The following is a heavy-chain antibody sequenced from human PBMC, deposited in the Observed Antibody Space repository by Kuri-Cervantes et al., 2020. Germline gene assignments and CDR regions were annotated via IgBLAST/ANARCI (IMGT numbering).Heavy chain of an antibody. J-gene: IGHJ5*02. Sequence: ASVKVSCEASGYTFTSYAMHWVRQAPGQRLEWTGWINAGNGNTKYSQKFQGRVTMTRNTSISTAYMELSSLRSEDTAVYYCARGGLGFGGGGWFDPWGQGTLVTVSS. CDR2: INAGNGNT. CDR1: GYTFTSYA. D-gene: IGHD3-16*01. V-gene: IGHV1-3*01. CDR3: ARGGLGFGGGGWFDP.